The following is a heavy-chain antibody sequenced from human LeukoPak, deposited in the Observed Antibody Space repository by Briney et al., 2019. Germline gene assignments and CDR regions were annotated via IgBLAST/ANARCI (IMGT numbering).Heavy chain of an antibody. CDR2: ISAYNGNT. V-gene: IGHV1-18*01. J-gene: IGHJ6*03. D-gene: IGHD2-2*01. Sequence: ASVKVSCKASGGTFTSYGISWVRQAPGQGLEWMGWISAYNGNTNYAQKLQGRVTMTTDTSTSTAYMELRSLRSDDTAVYYCARGVLGYCSSTSCSWDYYYYMDVWGKGTTVAVSS. CDR3: ARGVLGYCSSTSCSWDYYYYMDV. CDR1: GGTFTSYG.